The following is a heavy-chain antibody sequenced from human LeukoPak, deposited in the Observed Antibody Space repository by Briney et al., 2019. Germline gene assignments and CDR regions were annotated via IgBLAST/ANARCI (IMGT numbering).Heavy chain of an antibody. V-gene: IGHV1-69*05. CDR3: ARGTEMATIVGYYFDY. J-gene: IGHJ4*02. CDR2: IIPIFGTA. Sequence: GASVKVSCKASGGTFSSYAISWVRQAPGQGLEWMGGIIPIFGTANYAQKFQGRVTLTTDESTSTAYMELSSLRSEDTAVYYCARGTEMATIVGYYFDYWGQGTLVTVSS. CDR1: GGTFSSYA. D-gene: IGHD5-24*01.